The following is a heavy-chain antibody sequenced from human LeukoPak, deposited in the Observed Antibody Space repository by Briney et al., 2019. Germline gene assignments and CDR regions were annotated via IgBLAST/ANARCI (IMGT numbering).Heavy chain of an antibody. D-gene: IGHD3-16*01. V-gene: IGHV3-48*04. CDR1: GFTFSSYS. J-gene: IGHJ4*02. CDR2: ISSTSSAI. Sequence: GGSLRLSCAASGFTFSSYSMNGGREAPGKGREWRSYISSTSSAIYYADSLKGRFTISRDNAKNSLYLQMDSLRAEDTAVYYCARVIGSYGDSAYWGQGTLVTVSS. CDR3: ARVIGSYGDSAY.